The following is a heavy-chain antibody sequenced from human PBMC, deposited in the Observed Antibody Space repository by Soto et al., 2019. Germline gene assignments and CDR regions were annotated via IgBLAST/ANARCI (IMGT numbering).Heavy chain of an antibody. V-gene: IGHV3-23*01. CDR1: GFTFSNYA. D-gene: IGHD6-13*01. CDR2: ISGSGGST. CDR3: AKDQGSSWYEIDY. J-gene: IGHJ4*02. Sequence: EVPLLESGGGLVQPGGSLRLSCAASGFTFSNYAVTWVRQAPGKGLEWVSTISGSGGSTYYADSVKGRFTISRDNSKKTLYLQMNSVRAEDTAVYYCAKDQGSSWYEIDYWGQGTLVTVSS.